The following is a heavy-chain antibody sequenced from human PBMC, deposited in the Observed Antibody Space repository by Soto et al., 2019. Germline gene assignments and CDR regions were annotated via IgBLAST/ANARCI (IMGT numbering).Heavy chain of an antibody. V-gene: IGHV3-30*04. CDR2: ISYDGNKK. CDR3: ARSVAVAALDS. CDR1: GFTFSSYS. Sequence: LRLSCAASGFTFSSYSFHWVRQAPGKGLEWVAVISYDGNKKYYEDSVKGRFSISRDTSKNTLYLQMSSLRAEDTAVYYCARSVAVAALDSWGQGTLVTVSS. J-gene: IGHJ4*02. D-gene: IGHD6-19*01.